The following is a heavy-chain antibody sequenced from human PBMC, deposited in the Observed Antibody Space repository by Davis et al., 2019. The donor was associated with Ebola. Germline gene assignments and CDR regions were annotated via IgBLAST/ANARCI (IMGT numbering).Heavy chain of an antibody. Sequence: ASVKVSCKASGYTFTGYYMHWVRQAPGQGLEWMGWINPNSGGTNYAQKFQGRVTMTRDTSISPAYMELSRLRSDDTAVYYCARGDDCTIGLCRLRYFDLWGRGTLVTVSS. D-gene: IGHD2-8*01. J-gene: IGHJ2*01. V-gene: IGHV1-2*02. CDR2: INPNSGGT. CDR1: GYTFTGYY. CDR3: ARGDDCTIGLCRLRYFDL.